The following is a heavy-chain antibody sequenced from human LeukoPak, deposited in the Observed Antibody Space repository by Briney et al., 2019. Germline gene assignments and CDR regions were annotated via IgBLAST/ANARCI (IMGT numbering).Heavy chain of an antibody. CDR1: GGSITSGSYY. J-gene: IGHJ6*03. D-gene: IGHD3-10*01. CDR3: ARPSMVRGVLYYMDV. V-gene: IGHV4-61*02. Sequence: SQTLSLTCSVSGGSITSGSYYWTWIRQTAGKGLEWIGRIHASGSTNYNPSLNSRVTISADTSKNQFSLKLSSVTAADTAVYYCARPSMVRGVLYYMDVWGKGTTVTVSS. CDR2: IHASGST.